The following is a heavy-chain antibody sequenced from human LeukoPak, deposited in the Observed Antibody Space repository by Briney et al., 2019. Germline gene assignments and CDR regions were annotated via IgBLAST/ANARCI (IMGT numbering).Heavy chain of an antibody. CDR2: IKQDGSEK. CDR3: ARDFDIVVVVAATTGYYGMDV. J-gene: IGHJ6*02. CDR1: GFTFSSYW. Sequence: GGSLRLSCAASGFTFSSYWMSWVRQAPGKGLEWVANIKQDGSEKYYVDSVKGRFTISRDNAKNSLYLQMNSLRAEDTAVYYCARDFDIVVVVAATTGYYGMDVWGQGTTVTVSS. V-gene: IGHV3-7*01. D-gene: IGHD2-15*01.